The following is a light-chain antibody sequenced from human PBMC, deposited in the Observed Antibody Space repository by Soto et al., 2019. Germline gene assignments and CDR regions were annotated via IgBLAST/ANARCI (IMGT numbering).Light chain of an antibody. V-gene: IGLV2-14*01. CDR2: DVS. J-gene: IGLJ2*01. CDR1: SXDVGAYNY. CDR3: SSYTSSSTPL. Sequence: QSALTXXXSVSXSPGRSXXISXXGTSXDVGAYNYVSWYQQYPGKAPKLMIYDVSNRPSGVSNRFSGSKSGNTASLTISGLQAEDEADYYCSSYTSSSTPLFGGGTKLTVL.